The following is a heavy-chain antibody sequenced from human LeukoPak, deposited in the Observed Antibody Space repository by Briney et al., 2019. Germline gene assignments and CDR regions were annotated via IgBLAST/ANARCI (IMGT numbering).Heavy chain of an antibody. J-gene: IGHJ4*02. D-gene: IGHD6-19*01. CDR2: IYASGST. Sequence: PSETLSLTCNVSGGSISSYYWSWIRQPAGKGLEWIGRIYASGSTNYNPSLKSRVSMSVDTSKNQFSLNLSFVTAADTAVYYCARGYGAGHYLDYSGQGTPVTVSS. CDR1: GGSISSYY. V-gene: IGHV4-4*07. CDR3: ARGYGAGHYLDY.